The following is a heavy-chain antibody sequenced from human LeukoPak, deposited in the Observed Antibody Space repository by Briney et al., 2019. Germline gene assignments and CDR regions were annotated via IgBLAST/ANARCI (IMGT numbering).Heavy chain of an antibody. CDR1: GGTFSSYA. D-gene: IGHD5-12*01. Sequence: APVKVSCKASGGTFSSYAISWVRQAPGQGLEGMGRIIPIFGTANYAQKFQGRVTITADESTSTAYMELSSLRSEDTAVYYCARARGFVDIVATIEGSDYYYGMDVWGKGTTVTVSS. J-gene: IGHJ6*04. V-gene: IGHV1-69*01. CDR2: IIPIFGTA. CDR3: ARARGFVDIVATIEGSDYYYGMDV.